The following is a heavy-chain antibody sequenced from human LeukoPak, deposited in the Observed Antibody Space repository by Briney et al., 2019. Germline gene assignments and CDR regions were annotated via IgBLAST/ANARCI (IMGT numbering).Heavy chain of an antibody. Sequence: GASVKVSCKASGYTFTSYYIHWVRQAPGLGLQWMGMIKPSGGSIRYEQNFQGRVTMTRDTSTSTVYMELSSLTSEDTAVYYCARVVVSVTGEWRLYDYWGQGTLVTVSS. CDR2: IKPSGGSI. CDR3: ARVVVSVTGEWRLYDY. J-gene: IGHJ4*02. D-gene: IGHD7-27*01. CDR1: GYTFTSYY. V-gene: IGHV1-46*01.